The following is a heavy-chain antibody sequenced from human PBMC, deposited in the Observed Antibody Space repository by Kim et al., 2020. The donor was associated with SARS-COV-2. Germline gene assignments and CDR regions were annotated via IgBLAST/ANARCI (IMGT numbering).Heavy chain of an antibody. CDR2: ISYDGSNK. J-gene: IGHJ1*01. Sequence: GGSLRLSCAASGFTFSSYGMHWVRQAPGKGLEWVAVISYDGSNKYYADSVKGRFTISRDNSKNTLYLQMNSLRAEDTAVYYCAKGTGGSGWYSFWFWGQG. V-gene: IGHV3-30*18. CDR3: AKGTGGSGWYSFWF. D-gene: IGHD6-19*01. CDR1: GFTFSSYG.